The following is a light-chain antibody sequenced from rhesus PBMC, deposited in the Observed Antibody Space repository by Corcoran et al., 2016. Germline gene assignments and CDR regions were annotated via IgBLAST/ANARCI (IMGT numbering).Light chain of an antibody. CDR2: GAS. CDR1: QSVDNG. Sequence: QVILTQSPATLSLSPGERATLSSRASQSVDNGLAWYQQKPGQAPRLLIYGASSRVTGIPDRFSGSGSGTEFTLTISSLEPEDFAVYYCQKYGSSPLTFGGGTKVELK. V-gene: IGKV3-53*01. J-gene: IGKJ4*01. CDR3: QKYGSSPLT.